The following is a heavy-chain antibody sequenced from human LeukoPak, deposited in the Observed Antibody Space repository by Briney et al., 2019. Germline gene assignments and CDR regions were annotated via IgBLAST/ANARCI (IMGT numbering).Heavy chain of an antibody. CDR2: IKQDGSEK. Sequence: PGGSLRLSCAASGFSFSTYWMSWVRQAPGKGLEWVANIKQDGSEKYYVDSAKGRFTISRDNAKNSLYLQMNSLRAEDTAVYYCATDLGSSRTILWGQGIPLTVSS. D-gene: IGHD6-13*01. J-gene: IGHJ6*01. V-gene: IGHV3-7*01. CDR1: GFSFSTYW. CDR3: ATDLGSSRTIL.